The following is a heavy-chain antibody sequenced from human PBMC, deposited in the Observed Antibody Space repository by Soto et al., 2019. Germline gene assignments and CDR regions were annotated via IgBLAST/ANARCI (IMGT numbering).Heavy chain of an antibody. Sequence: GGSLRLSCAGSGFSFSSYGMHWVRQAPGKGLEWVAVILYDGSNKFYSDSVKGRFTISRDNSKNTLDLQMNSLRGEDTAIYYFAKTCRKWNLFYVMDVWGQGPTVSVCS. CDR3: AKTCRKWNLFYVMDV. CDR1: GFSFSSYG. J-gene: IGHJ6*02. CDR2: ILYDGSNK. V-gene: IGHV3-30*18. D-gene: IGHD1-1*01.